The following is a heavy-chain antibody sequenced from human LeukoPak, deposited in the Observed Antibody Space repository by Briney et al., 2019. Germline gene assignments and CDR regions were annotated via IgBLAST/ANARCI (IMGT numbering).Heavy chain of an antibody. Sequence: SETLSLTCTVSGGSISSGGYYWSWIRQHPGKGLEWIGYIYYGGSTYYNPSLKSRVTISVDTSKNQFSLKLSSVTAADTAVYYCARVVGATIDYWGQGTLVTVSS. CDR3: ARVVGATIDY. J-gene: IGHJ4*02. V-gene: IGHV4-31*03. CDR1: GGSISSGGYY. D-gene: IGHD1-26*01. CDR2: IYYGGST.